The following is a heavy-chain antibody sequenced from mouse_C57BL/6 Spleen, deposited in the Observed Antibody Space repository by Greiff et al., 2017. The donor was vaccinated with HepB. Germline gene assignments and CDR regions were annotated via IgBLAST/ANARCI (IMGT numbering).Heavy chain of an antibody. Sequence: QVQLKQPGAELVKPGASVKLSCKASGYTFTSYWMHWVKQRPGRGLEWIGRIDPNSGGTKYNEKFKSKATLTVDKPSSTAYMQLSSLTADDSAVSYCAREGDYSWYFDVWGTGTTVTVSS. CDR3: AREGDYSWYFDV. CDR1: GYTFTSYW. J-gene: IGHJ1*03. V-gene: IGHV1-72*01. D-gene: IGHD1-1*01. CDR2: IDPNSGGT.